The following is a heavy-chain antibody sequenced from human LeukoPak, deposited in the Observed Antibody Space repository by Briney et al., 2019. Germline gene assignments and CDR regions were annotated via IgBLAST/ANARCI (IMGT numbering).Heavy chain of an antibody. J-gene: IGHJ4*02. CDR1: VFTFSSSW. CDR2: INQDGTEK. D-gene: IGHD2-2*01. CDR3: ARGGKDKYCSSMTCPFFDY. V-gene: IGHV3-7*01. Sequence: PGGSLRLSCAACVFTFSSSWMSWVRQAPGKGLEWVANINQDGTEKYYAESVKGRFTISRDNAKNSLYLQMNSLRAEDTAVYYCARGGKDKYCSSMTCPFFDYWGQGTLVTVSS.